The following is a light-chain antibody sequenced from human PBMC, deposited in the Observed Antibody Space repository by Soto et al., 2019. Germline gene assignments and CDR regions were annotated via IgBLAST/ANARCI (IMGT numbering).Light chain of an antibody. V-gene: IGKV3-20*01. J-gene: IGKJ5*01. CDR3: QQYNNWPPIT. CDR2: GAS. Sequence: EIVLTQSPGTLSLSPGERVTLSCRASQSVSSSYLAWYQQKPGQAPRLLIYGASSRATGIPDRFSGSGSGTEFTLTISSLQSEDFAVYYCQQYNNWPPITFGQGTRLEI. CDR1: QSVSSSY.